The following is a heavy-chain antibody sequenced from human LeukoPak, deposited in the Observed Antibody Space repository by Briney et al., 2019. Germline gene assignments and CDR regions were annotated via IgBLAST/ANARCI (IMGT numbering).Heavy chain of an antibody. CDR2: IYYSGST. V-gene: IGHV4-30-4*08. J-gene: IGHJ4*02. CDR1: GGSISSGDYY. CDR3: ARVAYYYDSSGYSPVDY. Sequence: PSQTLSLTCTVSGGSISSGDYYWSWIRQPPGEGLEWIGYIYYSGSTYYNPSLKSRVTISVDTSKNQFSLKLSSVTAADTAVYYCARVAYYYDSSGYSPVDYWGQGTLVTVSS. D-gene: IGHD3-22*01.